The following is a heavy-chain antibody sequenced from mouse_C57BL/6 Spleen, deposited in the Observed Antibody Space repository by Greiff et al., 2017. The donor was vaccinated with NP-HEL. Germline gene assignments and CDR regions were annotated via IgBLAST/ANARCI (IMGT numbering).Heavy chain of an antibody. CDR2: IYPGDGDT. J-gene: IGHJ2*01. Sequence: VQLQQSGAELVKPGASVKISCKASGYAFSRYWMNWVKQRPGKGLEWIGQIYPGDGDTNYNGKFKGKATLTADKSSSTAYMQLSSLTSEDSAVYFCASPGRGYYGSLDYWGQGTTLTVSS. CDR1: GYAFSRYW. D-gene: IGHD1-1*01. V-gene: IGHV1-80*01. CDR3: ASPGRGYYGSLDY.